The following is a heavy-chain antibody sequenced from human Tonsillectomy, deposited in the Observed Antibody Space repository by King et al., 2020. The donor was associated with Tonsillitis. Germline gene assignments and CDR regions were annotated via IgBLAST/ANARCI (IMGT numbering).Heavy chain of an antibody. V-gene: IGHV3-30*04. Sequence: VQLVESGGGVVQPGRSQRLSCAASGFTFSTYAVHWVRQAPGKGLEWVAVISFDGSNKYYADSVKGRFTISRDNSKNTLYLQMDSLRPEDTAMYYWASGEGVCSGGSCHSYYYYGMDVWGQGTTVTVSS. CDR1: GFTFSTYA. CDR2: ISFDGSNK. J-gene: IGHJ6*02. D-gene: IGHD2-15*01. CDR3: ASGEGVCSGGSCHSYYYYGMDV.